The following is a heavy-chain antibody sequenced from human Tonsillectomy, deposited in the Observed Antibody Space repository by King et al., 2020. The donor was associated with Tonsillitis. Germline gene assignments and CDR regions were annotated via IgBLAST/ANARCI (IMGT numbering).Heavy chain of an antibody. D-gene: IGHD3-10*01. Sequence: VQLVESGGGVVQPGRSLRLSCAASGFTFSTYALHWVRQAPGKGLEWVAVISYDGNNKYYADSVKGRFTISRDNSKNTLNLQMNSLRAEDTAVYYCARARAGLWFGELLSDDWGQGTLVTVSS. CDR3: ARARAGLWFGELLSDD. CDR2: ISYDGNNK. V-gene: IGHV3-30*04. J-gene: IGHJ4*02. CDR1: GFTFSTYA.